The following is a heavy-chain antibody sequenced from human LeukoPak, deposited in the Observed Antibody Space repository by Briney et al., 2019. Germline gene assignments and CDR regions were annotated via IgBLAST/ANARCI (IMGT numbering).Heavy chain of an antibody. J-gene: IGHJ4*02. CDR2: IYSSGST. V-gene: IGHV4-61*01. CDR3: ARYILGTMSDY. Sequence: PSETLSPTCTVSGGSVSSGSDYWSWIRQPPGKGLEWIGYIYSSGSTHYNPSLKSRVTISVDTSKNQFSLNLSSATAADTAVYYCARYILGTMSDYWGQGTLVTVSS. CDR1: GGSVSSGSDY. D-gene: IGHD1-26*01.